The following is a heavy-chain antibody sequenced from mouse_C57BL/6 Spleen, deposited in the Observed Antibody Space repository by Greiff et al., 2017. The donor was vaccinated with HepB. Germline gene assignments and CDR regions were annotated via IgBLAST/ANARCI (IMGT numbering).Heavy chain of an antibody. CDR3: ARGNYDYAMDY. V-gene: IGHV1-69*01. J-gene: IGHJ4*01. Sequence: QVQLQQSGAELVMPGASVKLSCKASGYTFTSYWMHWVKQRPGQGLEWIGEIDPSDSYTNYNQKFKGKSTLTVDKSSSTAYMQLSSLTSEDSAVYYCARGNYDYAMDYWGQGTSVTVSS. D-gene: IGHD1-1*01. CDR2: IDPSDSYT. CDR1: GYTFTSYW.